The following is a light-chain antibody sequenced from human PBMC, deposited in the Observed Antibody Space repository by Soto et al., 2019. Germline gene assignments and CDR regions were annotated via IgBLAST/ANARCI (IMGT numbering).Light chain of an antibody. J-gene: IGLJ2*01. CDR1: TIGSKS. CDR3: QLWDGGSGHRV. Sequence: SYVLTQPPSVSVAPGKAARITCGGNTIGSKSARWDQQKPGQAPLLVIYYDRDRPSGIPERFSGSNSGNTATLTSSRVESGDEADYYCQLWDGGSGHRVFGGGTKLTVL. CDR2: YDR. V-gene: IGLV3-21*04.